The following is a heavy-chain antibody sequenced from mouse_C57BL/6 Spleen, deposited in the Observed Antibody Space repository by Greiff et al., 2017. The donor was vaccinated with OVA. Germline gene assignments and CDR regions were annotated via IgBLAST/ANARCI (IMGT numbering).Heavy chain of an antibody. V-gene: IGHV14-2*01. J-gene: IGHJ2*01. CDR2: IDPEDGET. CDR3: SRSDYGIRGRDY. Sequence: VQLQQSGAELVKPGASVKLSCTASGFNIKDYYMHWVKQRTEQGLEWIGRIDPEDGETKYAPKFKGKATITADTSSNTAYLQRSSPTSEDTAVSYCSRSDYGIRGRDYWGQGTTLTVSS. CDR1: GFNIKDYY. D-gene: IGHD1-1*01.